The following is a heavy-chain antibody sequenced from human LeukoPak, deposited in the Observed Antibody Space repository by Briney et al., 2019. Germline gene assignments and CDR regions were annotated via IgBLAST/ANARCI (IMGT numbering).Heavy chain of an antibody. CDR1: GYTFTSYG. Sequence: ASVKVSCKASGYTFTSYGISWVRQAPGQGLEWMGWISAYNGNTNYAQKLQGRVTMTRDTSTSTVYMELSSLRSEDTAVYYCAREGSSTSCPEGYWGQGTLVTVSS. J-gene: IGHJ4*02. CDR2: ISAYNGNT. CDR3: AREGSSTSCPEGY. D-gene: IGHD2-2*01. V-gene: IGHV1-18*01.